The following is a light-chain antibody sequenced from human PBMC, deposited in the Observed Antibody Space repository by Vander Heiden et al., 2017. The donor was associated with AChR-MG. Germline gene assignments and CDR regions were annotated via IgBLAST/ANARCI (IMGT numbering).Light chain of an antibody. Sequence: DIQMTQSPSSLSASIGDRVTITCRASQSISTYLNWYQQKPGKAPKVLIYGASSLQSGVPSRFSRSGSGTDFILTISLLQPEDFATYYFQQISCTPRTFDQGTKVEVK. CDR2: GAS. V-gene: IGKV1-39*01. CDR3: QQISCTPRT. J-gene: IGKJ1*01. CDR1: QSISTY.